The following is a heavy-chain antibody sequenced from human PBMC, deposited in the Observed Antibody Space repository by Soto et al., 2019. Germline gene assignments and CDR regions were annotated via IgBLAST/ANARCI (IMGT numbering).Heavy chain of an antibody. CDR2: IYSGGDT. J-gene: IGHJ6*02. D-gene: IGHD3-10*01. V-gene: IGHV3-53*01. CDR3: TRAGSDPGNFYISNYYAMDV. CDR1: GFSVSSDY. Sequence: GGSLLVSCASSGFSVSSDYMSWVRQAPGKGLEWVSLIYSGGDTYYADSVKGRFTISRGISSNTIYLHMTSLRADDTAIYYCTRAGSDPGNFYISNYYAMDVWGRGTTVTVSS.